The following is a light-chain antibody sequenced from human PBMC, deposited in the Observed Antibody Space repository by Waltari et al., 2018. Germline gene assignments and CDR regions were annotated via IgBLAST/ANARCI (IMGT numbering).Light chain of an antibody. CDR2: KVS. CDR1: QSLLHSNGNTY. CDR3: MQGTHVPPGT. V-gene: IGKV2-30*02. J-gene: IGKJ1*01. Sequence: DVVMTQSPLSLPITPGQPASMTCRSSQSLLHSNGNTYLSWFLQKPGQPPRRLIYKVSNRGAGVPDRFSGSGAGTDFTLKISRVEAGDVGVYYCMQGTHVPPGTFGQGTTVEI.